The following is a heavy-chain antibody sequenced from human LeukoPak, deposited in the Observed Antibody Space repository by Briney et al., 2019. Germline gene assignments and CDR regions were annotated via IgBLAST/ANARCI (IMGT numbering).Heavy chain of an antibody. CDR1: GYTFTSYY. CDR2: INPSGGST. CDR3: ARAWEFQVITFGGVISPPPLGY. V-gene: IGHV1-46*01. J-gene: IGHJ4*02. Sequence: ASVKVSCKASGYTFTSYYMHWVRQAPGQGLEWMGIINPSGGSTSYAQKFQGRVTMTRDMSTSTVYMELSSLRSEDTAVYYCARAWEFQVITFGGVISPPPLGYWGQGTLVTVSS. D-gene: IGHD3-16*02.